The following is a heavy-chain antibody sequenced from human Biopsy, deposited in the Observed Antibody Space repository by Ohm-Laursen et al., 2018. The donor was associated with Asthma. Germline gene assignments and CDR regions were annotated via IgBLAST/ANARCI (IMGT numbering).Heavy chain of an antibody. D-gene: IGHD3-3*01. CDR3: ARSIYDFWSGYYGMDV. CDR1: GFTFSSYG. V-gene: IGHV3-33*01. CDR2: IWYDGSNK. J-gene: IGHJ6*02. Sequence: SLRLSCAASGFTFSSYGMHWVRQAPGKGLEWVAVIWYDGSNKYYADSVKGRFTISRDNSKNTLYLQMNSLRAEDTAVYYCARSIYDFWSGYYGMDVWDQGTTVTVSS.